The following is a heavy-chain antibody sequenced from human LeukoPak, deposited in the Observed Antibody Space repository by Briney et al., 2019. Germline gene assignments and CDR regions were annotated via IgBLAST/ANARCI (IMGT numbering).Heavy chain of an antibody. J-gene: IGHJ4*02. Sequence: SETLSLTCTVSGGSISSYYWSWIRQPPGKGLEWIGYIYYSGSTNYNPSLKSRVTISVDTSKDQFSLKLSSVTAADTAVYYCARDSGYGDPFDYWGQGTLVTVSS. CDR1: GGSISSYY. CDR3: ARDSGYGDPFDY. V-gene: IGHV4-59*01. D-gene: IGHD3-22*01. CDR2: IYYSGST.